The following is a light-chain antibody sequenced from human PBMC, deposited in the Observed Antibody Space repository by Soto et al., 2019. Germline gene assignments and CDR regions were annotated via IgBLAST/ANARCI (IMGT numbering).Light chain of an antibody. CDR1: ESVTSSH. Sequence: EIVLTQSPDTLSLSPGERATLSCRASESVTSSHLAWYQQKRGQAPRLLIYGASSRATGIPDRFSGSGSGTDFTLTISRLEPEDFAVYYCQHYGSSSNTFGQGTRLAIK. CDR2: GAS. J-gene: IGKJ5*01. CDR3: QHYGSSSNT. V-gene: IGKV3-20*01.